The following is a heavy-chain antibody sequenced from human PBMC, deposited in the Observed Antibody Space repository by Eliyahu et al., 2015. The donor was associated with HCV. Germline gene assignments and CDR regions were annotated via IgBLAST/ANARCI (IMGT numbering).Heavy chain of an antibody. CDR3: ARSSPHIDF. V-gene: IGHV1-46*01. D-gene: IGHD2-15*01. J-gene: IGHJ4*02. CDR1: GYTFSTYY. CDR2: INPSGSTT. Sequence: QVHLVQSGAEVKEPGASVKVSCKASGYTFSTYYMHWVRQAPGHGLEWLGMINPSGSTTTYAQKFQGRVTMTRDTSTSTLYMELTSLRSEDTAVYYCARSSPHIDFWGQGTLVTVSS.